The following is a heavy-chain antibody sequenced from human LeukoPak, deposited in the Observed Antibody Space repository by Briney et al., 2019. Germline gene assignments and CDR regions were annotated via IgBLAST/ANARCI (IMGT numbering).Heavy chain of an antibody. CDR1: GGTFSSYA. D-gene: IGHD3-3*01. Sequence: ASVKVSCKASGGTFSSYAISWVRQAPGQGLEWMGEIIPIFGTANYAQKFQGRVTITADESTSTAYMELSSLRSEDTAVYYCATRKGGDFWSGYYDYWGQGTLVTVSS. V-gene: IGHV1-69*13. J-gene: IGHJ4*02. CDR3: ATRKGGDFWSGYYDY. CDR2: IIPIFGTA.